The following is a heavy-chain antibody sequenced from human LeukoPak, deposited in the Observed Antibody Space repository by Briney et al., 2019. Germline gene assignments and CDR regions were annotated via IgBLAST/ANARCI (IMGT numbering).Heavy chain of an antibody. J-gene: IGHJ5*02. CDR2: SGYSFT. D-gene: IGHD2-21*02. CDR3: ARLPQWGVTGSWFDP. V-gene: IGHV5-51*01. Sequence: SGYSFTRYSPSFQGQVTISADKSISTAYLQWTSLKASDTAIYYCARLPQWGVTGSWFDPWGQGTLVTVSS.